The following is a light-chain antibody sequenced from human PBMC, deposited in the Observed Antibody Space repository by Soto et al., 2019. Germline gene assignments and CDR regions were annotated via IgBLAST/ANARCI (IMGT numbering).Light chain of an antibody. CDR1: SSDVGGYNY. J-gene: IGLJ3*02. CDR3: SSYTSSTTIPRV. CDR2: DVN. Sequence: QSALTQPASVSGSPGQSITISCTGTSSDVGGYNYVSWYRQHPGKAPKLMIYDVNNRPSGVSNRFSGSKSGNTASLTISGLQAEDEADYYCSSYTSSTTIPRVFGGGTKLTVL. V-gene: IGLV2-14*01.